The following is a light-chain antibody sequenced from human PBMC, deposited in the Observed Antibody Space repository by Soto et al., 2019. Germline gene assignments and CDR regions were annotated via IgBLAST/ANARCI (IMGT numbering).Light chain of an antibody. J-gene: IGKJ1*01. V-gene: IGKV3-20*01. CDR3: HQYGASQT. Sequence: EIVLTQSPGTLSVSPGHTATLSCRASQTVRSSYFAWYQQKPGQAPRLLIYGTSSRATGIPDRFSGSGSGTDFTLTISRLEPEDSAVYYCHQYGASQTFGQGTKVEI. CDR1: QTVRSSY. CDR2: GTS.